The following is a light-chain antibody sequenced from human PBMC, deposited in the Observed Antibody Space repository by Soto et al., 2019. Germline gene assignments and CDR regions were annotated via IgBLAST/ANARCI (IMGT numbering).Light chain of an antibody. V-gene: IGLV1-40*01. CDR3: QSYDSSLSAV. J-gene: IGLJ1*01. CDR2: GNS. CDR1: SSNIGAGYD. Sequence: QSVLTQPPSVSGAPGQXVTISCTGSSSNIGAGYDVHWYQQLPGTAPKLLIYGNSNRPSGVPDRFSGSKSGTSASLAITGLQAEDEADYYCQSYDSSLSAVFGTGTKVTVL.